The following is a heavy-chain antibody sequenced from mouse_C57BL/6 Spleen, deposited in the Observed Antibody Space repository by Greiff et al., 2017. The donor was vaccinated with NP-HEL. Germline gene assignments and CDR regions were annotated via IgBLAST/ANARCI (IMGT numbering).Heavy chain of an antibody. J-gene: IGHJ4*01. CDR1: GYTFTSYW. D-gene: IGHD2-5*01. Sequence: QVQLQQPGTELVKPGASVKLSCKASGYTFTSYWMHWVKQRPGQGLEWIGNINPSNGGTNYNEKFKSKATLTVDKSSSTAYMQLSSLTSEDSAVYYCARGEAYYSNWDAMDYWGQGTSVTVSS. CDR2: INPSNGGT. V-gene: IGHV1-53*01. CDR3: ARGEAYYSNWDAMDY.